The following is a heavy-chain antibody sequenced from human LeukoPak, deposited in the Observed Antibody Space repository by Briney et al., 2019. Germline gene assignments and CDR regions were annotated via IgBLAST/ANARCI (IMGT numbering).Heavy chain of an antibody. V-gene: IGHV3-30*02. D-gene: IGHD2-2*03. J-gene: IGHJ6*03. CDR2: IRYDGSNK. Sequence: GGSLRLSCAASGFTFSSYWMSWVRQAPGKGLEWVAFIRYDGSNKYYADSVKGRFTISRDNSKNTLYLQMNSLRAEDTAVYYCAKVGVGYCSSTSCSYYYYYMDVWGKGTTVTVSS. CDR3: AKVGVGYCSSTSCSYYYYYMDV. CDR1: GFTFSSYW.